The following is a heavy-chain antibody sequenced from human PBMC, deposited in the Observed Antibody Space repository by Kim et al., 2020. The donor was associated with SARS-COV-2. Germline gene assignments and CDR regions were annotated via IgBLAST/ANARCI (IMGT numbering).Heavy chain of an antibody. D-gene: IGHD6-19*01. CDR1: GFTFDDYA. Sequence: GGSLRLSCAASGFTFDDYAMHWVRQAPGKGLEWVSGISWNSGSIGYADSVKGRFTISRDNAKNSLYLQMNSLRAEDTALYYCAKDSSAAELWEQWLVKMGYFDYWGQGTLVTVSS. CDR3: AKDSSAAELWEQWLVKMGYFDY. V-gene: IGHV3-9*01. J-gene: IGHJ4*02. CDR2: ISWNSGSI.